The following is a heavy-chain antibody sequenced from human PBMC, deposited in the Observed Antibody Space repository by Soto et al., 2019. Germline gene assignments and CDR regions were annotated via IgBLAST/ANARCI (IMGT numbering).Heavy chain of an antibody. CDR1: GGSISSGGYY. Sequence: PSETLSLTCTVSGGSISSGGYYWSWIRQHPGKGLEWIGYIYYSGSTYYNPSLKSRVTISVDTSKNQFSLKLSSVTAADTAVYYCARVRITYYYDSSGYLDYWGQGTLVTVS. D-gene: IGHD3-22*01. J-gene: IGHJ4*02. V-gene: IGHV4-31*03. CDR2: IYYSGST. CDR3: ARVRITYYYDSSGYLDY.